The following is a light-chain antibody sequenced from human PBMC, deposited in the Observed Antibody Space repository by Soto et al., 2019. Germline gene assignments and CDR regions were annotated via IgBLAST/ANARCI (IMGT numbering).Light chain of an antibody. Sequence: AVLNLPHSVSGSPGHSVTISCTGTSSDVGRYDYVSWYQPLPVKAPNLIVYDVTERPSWVPDRFSGSKAGNTAFLTIPPLQAEDEPDYSRCSIAGSYSYILGTGTKVTV. CDR3: CSIAGSYSYI. CDR2: DVT. CDR1: SSDVGRYDY. V-gene: IGLV2-11*01. J-gene: IGLJ1*01.